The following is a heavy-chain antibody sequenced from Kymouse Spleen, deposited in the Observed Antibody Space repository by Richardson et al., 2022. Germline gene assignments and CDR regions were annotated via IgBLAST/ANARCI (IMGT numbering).Heavy chain of an antibody. CDR2: TYYRSKWYN. CDR3: AREGFTIFGVVKNWFDP. Sequence: QVQLQQSGPGLVKPSQTLSLTCAISGDSVSSNSAAWNWIRQSPSRGLEWLGRTYYRSKWYNDYAVSVKSRITINPDTSKNQFSLQLNSVTPEDTAVYYCAREGFTIFGVVKNWFDPWGQGTLVTVSS. D-gene: IGHD3-3*01. J-gene: IGHJ5*02. CDR1: GDSVSSNSAA. V-gene: IGHV6-1*01.